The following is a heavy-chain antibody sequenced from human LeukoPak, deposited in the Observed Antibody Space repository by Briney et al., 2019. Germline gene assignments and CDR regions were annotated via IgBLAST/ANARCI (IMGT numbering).Heavy chain of an antibody. D-gene: IGHD3-16*01. CDR1: GFTFSSHS. CDR3: AREESGYAYAYPDY. J-gene: IGHJ4*02. CDR2: ISSSGGST. Sequence: GGSLRLSCAASGFTFSSHSMHWVRQAPGKGLEYVSAISSSGGSTYYANSVKGRFTISRDNSKNTLYLQMGSLRAEDMAIYYCAREESGYAYAYPDYWGQGTLVTVSS. V-gene: IGHV3-64*01.